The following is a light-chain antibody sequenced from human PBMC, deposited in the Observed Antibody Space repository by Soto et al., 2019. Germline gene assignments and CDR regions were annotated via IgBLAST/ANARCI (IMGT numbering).Light chain of an antibody. V-gene: IGKV3-20*01. J-gene: IGKJ1*01. CDR3: QQYGSSPT. Sequence: ENVLTQSPGTLSLSPGERATLSCRASQSVRTNYLAWYQQKPGQAPRLLIYGASSRATGIPDRFSGSGSGTDFTLTISRLEPEAFVVYYCQQYGSSPTFGQGTKVEIK. CDR1: QSVRTNY. CDR2: GAS.